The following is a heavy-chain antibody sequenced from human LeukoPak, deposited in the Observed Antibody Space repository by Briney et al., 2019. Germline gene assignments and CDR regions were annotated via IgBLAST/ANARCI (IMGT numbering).Heavy chain of an antibody. CDR3: ARDPSSGYYGSFHYFDY. Sequence: PSETLSLTCTVSGGSISSSSYYWGWIRQPPGKGLEWSGNIYYSGSTYYNPSLKSRVTISIDTSKKQFSLELSSVTAADTAVYYCARDPSSGYYGSFHYFDYWGQGTLVTVSS. J-gene: IGHJ4*02. D-gene: IGHD3-22*01. V-gene: IGHV4-39*02. CDR2: IYYSGST. CDR1: GGSISSSSYY.